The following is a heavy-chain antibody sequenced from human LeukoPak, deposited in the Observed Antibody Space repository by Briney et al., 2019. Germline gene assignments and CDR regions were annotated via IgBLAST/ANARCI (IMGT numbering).Heavy chain of an antibody. V-gene: IGHV3-23*01. CDR1: GFTFSSYA. Sequence: QPGGSLRLSCAASGFTFSSYAMSWVRQAPGKGLEWVSAISGSGGSTYYADSVKGRFTISRDNSKNTLYLQMNSLRAEDTAVYYCASGSYYPRYYFDYWGQGTLVTVSS. CDR3: ASGSYYPRYYFDY. J-gene: IGHJ4*02. CDR2: ISGSGGST. D-gene: IGHD1-26*01.